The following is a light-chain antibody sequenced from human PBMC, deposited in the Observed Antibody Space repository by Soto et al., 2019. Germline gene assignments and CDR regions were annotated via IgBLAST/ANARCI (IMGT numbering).Light chain of an antibody. J-gene: IGLJ2*01. CDR3: QSYDSSLSVVV. CDR2: GNS. V-gene: IGLV1-40*01. Sequence: QSVLTQPPSVSGAPGQRVTISCTGSSSNIGAGYDVHWYQQLPGTAPKLLIYGNSNRPSGVPDRFSGSKSGTSASLAITGLQAGDEADYYCQSYDSSLSVVVFGGGTKLTV. CDR1: SSNIGAGYD.